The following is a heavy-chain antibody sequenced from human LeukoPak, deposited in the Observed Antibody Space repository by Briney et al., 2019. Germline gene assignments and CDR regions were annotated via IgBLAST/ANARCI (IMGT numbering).Heavy chain of an antibody. V-gene: IGHV3-23*01. J-gene: IGHJ4*02. D-gene: IGHD3-22*01. CDR3: AKGSGNYFFEY. CDR2: ISGSGGTT. CDR1: GFTFSSYS. Sequence: GGSLRLSCAASGFTFSSYSMSWVRQAPGEGLEWVSVISGSGGTTYYADSVKGRFTISRDNSKNTVHLQMNSPRAEDTAVYYCAKGSGNYFFEYWGQGTLVTVSS.